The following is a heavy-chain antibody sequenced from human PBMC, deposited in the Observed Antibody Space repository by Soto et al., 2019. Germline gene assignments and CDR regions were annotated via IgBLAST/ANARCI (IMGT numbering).Heavy chain of an antibody. CDR1: GGSINNDDFY. Sequence: QLQESGPGLVKPSQTLSLTCSASGGSINNDDFYWSWLRQTPGKGLQWIGYVYYSGSSDCIPSLKSRLSMSIDKSKNQFTLKLSSVTAADTAIYYCARMSYYYDKWYFDLWGRGTLVTVSS. CDR2: VYYSGSS. D-gene: IGHD3-22*01. J-gene: IGHJ2*01. V-gene: IGHV4-30-4*01. CDR3: ARMSYYYDKWYFDL.